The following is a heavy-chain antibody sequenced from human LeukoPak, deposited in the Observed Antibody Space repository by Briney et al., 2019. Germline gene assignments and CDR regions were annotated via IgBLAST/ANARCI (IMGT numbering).Heavy chain of an antibody. V-gene: IGHV3-74*01. CDR2: INSDGSST. J-gene: IGHJ6*03. Sequence: GGSLRLSCAASGFTFSSCWMHWVRQAPGKGLVWVSRINSDGSSTSYADSVKGRFTISRDNAKNTLYLQMNSLRAEDTAVYYCARASLNYYYMDVWGKGTTVTVSS. CDR3: ARASLNYYYMDV. D-gene: IGHD3-9*01. CDR1: GFTFSSCW.